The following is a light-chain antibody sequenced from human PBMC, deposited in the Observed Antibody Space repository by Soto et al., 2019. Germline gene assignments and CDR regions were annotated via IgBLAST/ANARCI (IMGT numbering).Light chain of an antibody. CDR3: QEYNTWRWT. CDR2: CAS. V-gene: IGKV3D-15*01. J-gene: IGKJ1*01. CDR1: QRVSND. Sequence: EIVITHLPAILPLYPGERATLSCRASQRVSNDFAWYQQKPGQPPRLLIYCASTRATGIPARFSGSGSGTEFILTITSLQSEDSAVYYCQEYNTWRWTFGQGTKV.